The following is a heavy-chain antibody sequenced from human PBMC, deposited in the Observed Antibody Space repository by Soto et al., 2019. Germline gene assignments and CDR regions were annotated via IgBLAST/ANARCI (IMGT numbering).Heavy chain of an antibody. D-gene: IGHD3-22*01. Sequence: SETLSLTCTVSGGSISSSSYYWGWIRQPPGKGLEWIGSIYYSGSTYYNPSLKSRVTISVDTSKNQFSLKLSSVTAADTAVYYCARRKEYYYDSSGHDAFDIWGQGTMVTVSS. V-gene: IGHV4-39*01. CDR1: GGSISSSSYY. CDR2: IYYSGST. J-gene: IGHJ3*02. CDR3: ARRKEYYYDSSGHDAFDI.